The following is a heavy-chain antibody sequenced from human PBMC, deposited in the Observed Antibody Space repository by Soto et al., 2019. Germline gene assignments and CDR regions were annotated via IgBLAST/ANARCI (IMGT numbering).Heavy chain of an antibody. Sequence: QVQLVQSGAEVKKPGSSVKVSCKASGGTFSSYAISWVRQAPGQGLEWMGGIIPIFGTANYAQKFQGRVTITADESTSTAYMELSSLRSEDTAVDYCASETNCTNGVCYYYYYYGMDVWGQGTTVTVSS. CDR2: IIPIFGTA. CDR1: GGTFSSYA. J-gene: IGHJ6*02. CDR3: ASETNCTNGVCYYYYYYGMDV. V-gene: IGHV1-69*01. D-gene: IGHD2-8*01.